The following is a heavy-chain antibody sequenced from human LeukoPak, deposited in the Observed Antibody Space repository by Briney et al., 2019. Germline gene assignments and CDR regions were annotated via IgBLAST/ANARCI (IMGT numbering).Heavy chain of an antibody. Sequence: GESLKISCKGSGYSFTSYWIGWVRQMPGKGLEWMGIIYPGDSDTRCSPSFQGQVTISADKSISTAYLQWSSLKASDTAMYYCARLHRGYVWGSYRRYYFDYWGQGTLVTVSS. CDR2: IYPGDSDT. V-gene: IGHV5-51*01. CDR3: ARLHRGYVWGSYRRYYFDY. D-gene: IGHD3-16*02. J-gene: IGHJ4*02. CDR1: GYSFTSYW.